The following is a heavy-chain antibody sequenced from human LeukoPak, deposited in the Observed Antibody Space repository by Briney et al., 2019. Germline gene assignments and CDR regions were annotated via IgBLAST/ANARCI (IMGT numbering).Heavy chain of an antibody. V-gene: IGHV1-2*06. Sequence: ASVKVSCKASGYTFTGYYMHWVRQVPGQGVEWMGRINPNSRCTNYAQKFQGRLTMTRATSISTAYMELSRLRSDDTAVYYCARGPSPALYYYYYMDVWGKGTTVTVSS. J-gene: IGHJ6*03. D-gene: IGHD2-2*01. CDR1: GYTFTGYY. CDR3: ARGPSPALYYYYYMDV. CDR2: INPNSRCT.